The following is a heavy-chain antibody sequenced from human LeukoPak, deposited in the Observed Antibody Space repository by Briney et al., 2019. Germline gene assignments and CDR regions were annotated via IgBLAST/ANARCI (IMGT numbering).Heavy chain of an antibody. CDR3: ARRGDGGYYFDL. D-gene: IGHD2-21*02. CDR2: IYYSGST. Sequence: SETLSLTCTVSGGSINTYFWSWIRQPPGKGLEWIGYIYYSGSTNYNPSLKSRVTVSVDTSKNQFSLKLTSVTAADTAVYYCARRGDGGYYFDLWGRGTLVTVSS. CDR1: GGSINTYF. J-gene: IGHJ2*01. V-gene: IGHV4-59*08.